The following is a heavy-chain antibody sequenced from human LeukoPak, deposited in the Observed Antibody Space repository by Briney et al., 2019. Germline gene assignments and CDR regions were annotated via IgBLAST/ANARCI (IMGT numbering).Heavy chain of an antibody. CDR3: ARDGAHYDSSTPYFDY. CDR2: ISSNGGST. CDR1: GFTFSSYA. J-gene: IGHJ4*02. V-gene: IGHV3-64*01. Sequence: GGSLRLSCAASGFTFSSYAMHWVRQAPGKGLEYVSAISSNGGSTYYANSVKGRFTISRDNSKNTLYLQMGSLRAGDMAVYYCARDGAHYDSSTPYFDYWGQGTLVTVSS. D-gene: IGHD3-22*01.